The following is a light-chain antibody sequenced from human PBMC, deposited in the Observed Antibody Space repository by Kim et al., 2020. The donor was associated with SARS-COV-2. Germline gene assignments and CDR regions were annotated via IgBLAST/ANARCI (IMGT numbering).Light chain of an antibody. V-gene: IGKV1-27*01. CDR1: RAIYNY. J-gene: IGKJ1*01. CDR3: QMYYSAPWT. CDR2: GAS. Sequence: ASVGDRVTITCRASRAIYNYLAWYQQRPGKVPELLIHGASALQSGVPSRFSGSGSATYFTLTISSLQPEDVATYYCQMYYSAPWTFGQGTKVEIK.